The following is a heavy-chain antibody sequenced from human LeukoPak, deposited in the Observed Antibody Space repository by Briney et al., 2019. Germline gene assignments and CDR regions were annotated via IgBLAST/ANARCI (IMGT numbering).Heavy chain of an antibody. CDR1: GFTFSSYA. Sequence: GASLRLSRAASGFTFSSYAMSWVRQAPGQGLEWVSAISGSGGSTYYADSVKGRFTISRDNSKNTLYLQMNSLRAEDTAVYYCANGDSSGYYYFNWFDPWGQGTLVTVSS. CDR2: ISGSGGST. CDR3: ANGDSSGYYYFNWFDP. D-gene: IGHD3-22*01. J-gene: IGHJ5*02. V-gene: IGHV3-23*01.